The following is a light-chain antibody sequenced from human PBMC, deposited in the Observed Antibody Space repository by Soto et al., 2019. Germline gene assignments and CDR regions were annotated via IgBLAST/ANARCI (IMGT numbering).Light chain of an antibody. CDR1: QSINTY. V-gene: IGKV1-39*01. CDR2: DAS. CDR3: QQSFSTLLIT. Sequence: DIQMTQSPSSLSASIGDRVTITCRASQSINTYLNWYQQKPGKAPKLLISDASNLQSGVPSRFSGSGSGTDFTLTISSLQPEDFATYYCQQSFSTLLITFGQGTRLEIK. J-gene: IGKJ5*01.